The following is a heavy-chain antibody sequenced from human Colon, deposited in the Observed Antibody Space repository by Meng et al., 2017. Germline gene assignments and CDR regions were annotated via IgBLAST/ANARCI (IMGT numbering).Heavy chain of an antibody. D-gene: IGHD3-10*01. Sequence: QVQLVQSGAEVKKPVASVKVSCMTSVYTFTRYPIHWVRQAPGLRLEWMGLIIAGNGNTTYSQKFQGRVTITRDTSASTSYMEFYGLTSEDTAVYYCARGEEGDTWGQGTLVTVSS. V-gene: IGHV1-3*01. CDR1: VYTFTRYP. CDR2: IIAGNGNT. CDR3: ARGEEGDT. J-gene: IGHJ4*02.